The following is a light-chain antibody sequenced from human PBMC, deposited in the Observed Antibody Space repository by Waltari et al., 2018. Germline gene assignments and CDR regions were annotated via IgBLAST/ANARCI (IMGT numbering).Light chain of an antibody. J-gene: IGLJ3*02. Sequence: SYVLTQPPSVSAAPGKTARIPREGNNLCSKSVHWYQQKPGQAPVVVIYYDGGGGSEIPERFSGSNSGDTATLTISRVEAGDEADYYCQLWDSSSDLWVFGGGTKLTVL. CDR3: QLWDSSSDLWV. CDR1: NLCSKS. V-gene: IGLV3-21*04. CDR2: YDG.